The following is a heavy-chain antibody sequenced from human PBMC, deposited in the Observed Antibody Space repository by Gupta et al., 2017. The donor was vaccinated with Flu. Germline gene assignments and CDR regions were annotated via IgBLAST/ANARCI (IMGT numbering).Heavy chain of an antibody. J-gene: IGHJ6*02. Sequence: VQMLESGGGLVQPGGSLGLSCAGSGFNLGSYAMTWVRQAPGKGLEWVSGLMGSGDESYSADSVKGRFTISRDNSRNRLYQQMNSLSSEDTALYYCANTGYALFSHHYHGLDVWGQGTTVTVAS. D-gene: IGHD2-2*01. CDR1: GFNLGSYA. CDR3: ANTGYALFSHHYHGLDV. V-gene: IGHV3-23*01. CDR2: LMGSGDES.